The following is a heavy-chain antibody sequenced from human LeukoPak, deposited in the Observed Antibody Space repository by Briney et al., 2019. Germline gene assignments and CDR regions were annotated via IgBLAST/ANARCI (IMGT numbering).Heavy chain of an antibody. V-gene: IGHV4-30-4*01. J-gene: IGHJ5*02. Sequence: SETLSLTCTVSGGSISSGDYYWSWIRQPPGKGLEWIGYIYYSGSTYYNPSLKSRVTISVDTSKNQFSLKLSSVTAADTAVYYCARHPDSSSWYGQNWFDPWGQGTLVTVSS. CDR3: ARHPDSSSWYGQNWFDP. CDR1: GGSISSGDYY. D-gene: IGHD6-13*01. CDR2: IYYSGST.